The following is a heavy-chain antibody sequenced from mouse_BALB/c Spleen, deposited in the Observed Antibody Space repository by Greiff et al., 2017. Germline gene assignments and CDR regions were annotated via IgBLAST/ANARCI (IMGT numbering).Heavy chain of an antibody. CDR3: TRAQGNYLYYAMDY. CDR2: ISSGGSYT. CDR1: GFTFSSYT. D-gene: IGHD2-1*01. Sequence: EVQLVESGGGLVKPGGSLKLSCAASGFTFSSYTMSWVRQTPEKRLEWVATISSGGSYTYYPDSVKGRFTISRDNAKNTLYLQMSSLKSEDTAMYYCTRAQGNYLYYAMDYWGQGTSVTVSS. V-gene: IGHV5-6-4*01. J-gene: IGHJ4*01.